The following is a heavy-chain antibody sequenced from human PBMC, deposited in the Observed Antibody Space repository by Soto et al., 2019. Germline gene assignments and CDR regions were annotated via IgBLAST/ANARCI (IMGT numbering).Heavy chain of an antibody. CDR2: IYYSGST. CDR1: GVSVSSGSYY. Sequence: LSLTCTVSGVSVSSGSYYLSWIRQPPGKGLEWIGYIYYSGSTNYNPSLKSRVTISVDTSKNQFSLKLSSVTAADTAVYYCARHYYGSGSPRYNWFDPWGQGTLVTVSS. D-gene: IGHD3-10*01. J-gene: IGHJ5*02. V-gene: IGHV4-61*01. CDR3: ARHYYGSGSPRYNWFDP.